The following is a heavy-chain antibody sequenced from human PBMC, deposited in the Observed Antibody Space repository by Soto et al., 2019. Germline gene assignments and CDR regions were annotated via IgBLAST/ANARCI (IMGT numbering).Heavy chain of an antibody. CDR3: ARDAIIVLAATDYFFVS. CDR2: IYSGGYT. Sequence: EVQLVESGGDLVQRGGSLRLSCAASGFDVSNTDMSWVRQAPGKGLEWASVIYSGGYTNYADSVKGRFIVSRDSPKSTLYRQVDGLRAEETAVYCCARDAIIVLAATDYFFVSRGQGSLVTVS. CDR1: GFDVSNTD. V-gene: IGHV3-66*01. D-gene: IGHD1-26*01. J-gene: IGHJ4*02.